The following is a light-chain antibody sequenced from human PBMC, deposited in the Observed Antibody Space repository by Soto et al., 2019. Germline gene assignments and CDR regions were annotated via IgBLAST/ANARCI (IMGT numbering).Light chain of an antibody. J-gene: IGKJ3*01. CDR3: QQRGNWPLT. CDR2: DAS. V-gene: IGKV3-11*01. CDR1: KGVSSY. Sequence: FTQCPSTLSLSPGERSTFSCGARKGVSSYLAWYQQKPGQAPRLLIYDASNRATGIPDRFSGSGSGTDFTLTISRLEPEDFAVYYCQQRGNWPLTFGPGTKVDIK.